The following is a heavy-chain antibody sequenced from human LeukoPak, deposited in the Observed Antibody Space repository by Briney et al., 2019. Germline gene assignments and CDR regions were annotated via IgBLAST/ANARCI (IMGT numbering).Heavy chain of an antibody. Sequence: GGSLRLSCAASRFTFSSNAMSWVRQAPGKGLEWVSAISGSVGSTYYADSVKGRFTISRDNSRNTLYLQMNSLRAEDTAVYYCAKGVDDSSGYPSDYWGQGTLVTVSS. CDR1: RFTFSSNA. J-gene: IGHJ4*02. D-gene: IGHD3-22*01. CDR2: ISGSVGST. CDR3: AKGVDDSSGYPSDY. V-gene: IGHV3-23*01.